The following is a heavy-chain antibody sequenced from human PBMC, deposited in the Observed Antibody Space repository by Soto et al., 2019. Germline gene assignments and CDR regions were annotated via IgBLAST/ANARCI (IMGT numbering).Heavy chain of an antibody. D-gene: IGHD3-10*01. CDR3: ARGGGKIRKYFVC. J-gene: IGHJ4*02. Sequence: EVQLVESGGDLVQPGGSLRLSCAASGFTLSTFGMNWVRQAPGKGLEWVANISSGGSTMYYADSVKGRFTISRDNAKNSLSLQMNSLTDVDTAVYYCARGGGKIRKYFVCWGQGALGTVSS. CDR2: ISSGGSTM. V-gene: IGHV3-48*02. CDR1: GFTLSTFG.